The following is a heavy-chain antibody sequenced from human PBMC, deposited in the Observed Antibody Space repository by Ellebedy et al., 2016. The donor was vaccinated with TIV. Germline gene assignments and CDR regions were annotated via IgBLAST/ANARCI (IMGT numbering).Heavy chain of an antibody. D-gene: IGHD4-17*01. Sequence: PGGSLRLSCAASGFTFSTYGMHWVRQAPGKGLEWVAVIWFDGGIEYYADSVKGRFTLSRNNSKNTLFLKMNSLRAEDTAVYYCAKFPSVTTPGVDFWGQGTLVTVSS. CDR2: IWFDGGIE. J-gene: IGHJ4*02. CDR1: GFTFSTYG. V-gene: IGHV3-33*06. CDR3: AKFPSVTTPGVDF.